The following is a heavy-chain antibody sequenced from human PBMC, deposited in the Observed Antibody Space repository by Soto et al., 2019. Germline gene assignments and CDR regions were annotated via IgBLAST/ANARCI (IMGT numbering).Heavy chain of an antibody. D-gene: IGHD6-13*01. CDR2: IYYTGST. CDR3: AKYRRTAAEGYTLDF. V-gene: IGHV4-59*01. Sequence: SETLSLAGTVPGDSSNNYYWSWMRQPPGKRLEWIGYIYYTGSTTYNPSLESRVTMSVDTSKNQFSLNLRSVNAADTAVYYCAKYRRTAAEGYTLDFWGRGTLVTVSS. J-gene: IGHJ4*02. CDR1: GDSSNNYY.